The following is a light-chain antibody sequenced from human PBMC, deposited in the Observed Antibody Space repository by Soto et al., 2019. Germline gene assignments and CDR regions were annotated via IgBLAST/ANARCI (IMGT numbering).Light chain of an antibody. J-gene: IGKJ1*01. CDR3: QQYGSSPGT. CDR1: QSVSSY. Sequence: EIVFTQSPATLSLSPGDRATLSWRASQSVSSYLAWYQQKPGQAPRLLIYDASNRATDIPARFSGSGSGTDFTLTISRLEPEDFAVYYCQQYGSSPGTFGQGTKVDIK. V-gene: IGKV3-20*01. CDR2: DAS.